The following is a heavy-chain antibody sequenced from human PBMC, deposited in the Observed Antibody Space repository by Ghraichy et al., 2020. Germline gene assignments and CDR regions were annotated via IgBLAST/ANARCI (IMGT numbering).Heavy chain of an antibody. CDR2: IKQDGSEK. CDR3: ARDYNWNYWYFDL. CDR1: GFTFSSHW. Sequence: GVLNISCAVSGFTFSSHWMSWVRQAPGKGLEWVANIKQDGSEKYYVDSVKGRFTISRDNAKNSLYLQMNSLRAEDTAVYYCARDYNWNYWYFDLWGRGTLVTVSS. V-gene: IGHV3-7*01. D-gene: IGHD1-20*01. J-gene: IGHJ2*01.